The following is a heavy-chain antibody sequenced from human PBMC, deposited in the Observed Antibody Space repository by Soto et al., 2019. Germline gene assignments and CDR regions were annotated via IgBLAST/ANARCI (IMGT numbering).Heavy chain of an antibody. V-gene: IGHV4-59*08. D-gene: IGHD6-19*01. CDR1: GGSIRGYY. Sequence: PSVIMSLTSTVSGGSIRGYYCSWLRQPPGKGLEWIGYIYNIGSTNYNPSLRSRVTMSIDTSQEQFSLKLSSVTATDTAVYYCATHVNLPLAGTGLDSWRRGTPVTVSS. CDR3: ATHVNLPLAGTGLDS. J-gene: IGHJ5*01. CDR2: IYNIGST.